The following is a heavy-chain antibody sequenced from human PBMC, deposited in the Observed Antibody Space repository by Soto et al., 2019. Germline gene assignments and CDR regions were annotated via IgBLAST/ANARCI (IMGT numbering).Heavy chain of an antibody. J-gene: IGHJ3*02. V-gene: IGHV4-31*03. CDR3: ARDSNYGSGMDAFDI. CDR2: IYYSGST. Sequence: QVQLQESGPGLVKPSQTLSLTCTFSGVSISSGGYYWSWIRQHPGKGLEWIGYIYYSGSTYYNPSLKSRVTISVDTSKNQFSLKLSSVTAADTAVYYCARDSNYGSGMDAFDIWGQGTMVTVSS. CDR1: GVSISSGGYY. D-gene: IGHD3-10*01.